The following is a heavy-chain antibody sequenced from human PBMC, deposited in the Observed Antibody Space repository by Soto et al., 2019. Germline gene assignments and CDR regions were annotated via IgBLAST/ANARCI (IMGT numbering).Heavy chain of an antibody. Sequence: SVKVSCKASGGTFSSYAISWVRQAPGQGLEWMGGIIPIFGTANYAQKFQGRVTITADESTSTAYMELSSLRSEDTAVYYCARDSSSWYYFDYWGQGTLVTVPS. V-gene: IGHV1-69*13. D-gene: IGHD6-13*01. CDR2: IIPIFGTA. J-gene: IGHJ4*02. CDR1: GGTFSSYA. CDR3: ARDSSSWYYFDY.